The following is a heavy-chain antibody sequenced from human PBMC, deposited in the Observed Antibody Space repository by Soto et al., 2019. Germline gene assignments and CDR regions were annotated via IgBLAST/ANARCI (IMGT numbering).Heavy chain of an antibody. D-gene: IGHD3-10*01. Sequence: GGSLRLSCAASGFTFSSYAMHWVRQAPGKGLEWVAVISYDGSNKYYADSVKGRFTISRDNSKNTLYLQMNSLRAEDTAVYYCARDISYGSGSATNWFDPWGQGTLVTVSS. V-gene: IGHV3-30-3*01. CDR2: ISYDGSNK. CDR3: ARDISYGSGSATNWFDP. J-gene: IGHJ5*02. CDR1: GFTFSSYA.